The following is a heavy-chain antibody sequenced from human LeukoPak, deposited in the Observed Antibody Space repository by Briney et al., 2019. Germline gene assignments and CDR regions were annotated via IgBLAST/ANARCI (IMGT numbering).Heavy chain of an antibody. D-gene: IGHD3-16*01. CDR1: GFNFRSAW. Sequence: GGSLRLSCTASGFNFRSAWMSWTRQAPGKGLEWVGRVRSKSDAGTMDYAAHVEGRFTISRDDSKNMVYLDMNSLKSEDTAVYYCGGRRVWGNGTVVTVSS. V-gene: IGHV3-15*01. CDR2: VRSKSDAGTM. J-gene: IGHJ6*04. CDR3: GGRRV.